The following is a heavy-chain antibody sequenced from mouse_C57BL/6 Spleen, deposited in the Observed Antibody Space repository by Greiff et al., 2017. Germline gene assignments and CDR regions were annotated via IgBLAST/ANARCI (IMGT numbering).Heavy chain of an antibody. CDR2: INPGSGGT. CDR3: ARRSDYDGDY. Sequence: QVQLQQSGAELVRLGTSVTVSCKASGYAFTNYLIEWVKQRPGQGLEWIGVINPGSGGTNYNEKFKGKATLTADKSSSTAYMQLSSLTSEDSAVYFCARRSDYDGDYWGQGTTLTVSS. V-gene: IGHV1-54*01. CDR1: GYAFTNYL. D-gene: IGHD2-4*01. J-gene: IGHJ2*01.